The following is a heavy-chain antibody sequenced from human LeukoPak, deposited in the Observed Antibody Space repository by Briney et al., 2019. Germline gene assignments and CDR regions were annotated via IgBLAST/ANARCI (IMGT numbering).Heavy chain of an antibody. CDR3: ARGPYSSLYYFDY. Sequence: SQTLSLTCTVSGGSISSGSYYWSWIRQPAGKGLEWIGRIYYSGSTNYNPSLKSRVTISVDTSKNQFSLKLSSVTAADTAVYYCARGPYSSLYYFDYWGQGTLVTVSS. CDR2: IYYSGST. J-gene: IGHJ4*02. D-gene: IGHD6-13*01. CDR1: GGSISSGSYY. V-gene: IGHV4-61*02.